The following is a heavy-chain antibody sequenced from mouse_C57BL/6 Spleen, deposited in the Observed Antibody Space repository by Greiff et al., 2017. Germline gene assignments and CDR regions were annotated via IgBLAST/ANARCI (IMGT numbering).Heavy chain of an antibody. Sequence: QVQLQQSGAELVKPGASVKISCKASGYAFSSYWMNWVKQRPGQGLEWIGQIYPGDGDTNYNGKFKGKATLTADKSSSTAYMQLSSLTSEDSAVDFCARVKAYYSNYGYFDVWGTGTTVTVSA. D-gene: IGHD2-5*01. CDR2: IYPGDGDT. CDR1: GYAFSSYW. CDR3: ARVKAYYSNYGYFDV. V-gene: IGHV1-80*01. J-gene: IGHJ1*03.